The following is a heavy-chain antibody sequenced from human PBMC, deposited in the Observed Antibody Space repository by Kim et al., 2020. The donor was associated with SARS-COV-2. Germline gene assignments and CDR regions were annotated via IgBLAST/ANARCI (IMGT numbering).Heavy chain of an antibody. CDR1: GSRFTSYW. Sequence: GASLKISCKGSGSRFTSYWIGWVRQMPGKGLEWMGIIYPGDSDTRYSPSFQGQVTISADKSISTAYLQWSSLKASDTAMYYCARGEIVGATPRVGYYGMDVWGQGTTVTVSS. CDR3: ARGEIVGATPRVGYYGMDV. J-gene: IGHJ6*02. CDR2: IYPGDSDT. D-gene: IGHD1-26*01. V-gene: IGHV5-51*01.